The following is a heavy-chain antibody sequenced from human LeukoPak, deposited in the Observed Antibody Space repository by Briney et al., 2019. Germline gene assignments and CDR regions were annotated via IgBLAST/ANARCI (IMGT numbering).Heavy chain of an antibody. CDR3: ARSGYSYGHSFDY. D-gene: IGHD5-18*01. V-gene: IGHV4-39*07. Sequence: SETLSLTCTVSGGSISSSSYYWGWIRQPPGKGLEWIGSIYYSGSTYYNPSLKSRVTISVDTSKNQFSLKLSSVTAADTAVYYCARSGYSYGHSFDYWGQGTLVTVSS. CDR1: GGSISSSSYY. CDR2: IYYSGST. J-gene: IGHJ4*02.